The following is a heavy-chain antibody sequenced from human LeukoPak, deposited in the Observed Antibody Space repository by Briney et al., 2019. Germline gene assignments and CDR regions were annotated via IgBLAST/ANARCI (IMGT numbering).Heavy chain of an antibody. V-gene: IGHV4-30-2*01. Sequence: SETLSLTCAVSGVSISSGGYSWRWLRQPPGKGLEWIGYIYHSGSTYYNPSLKSRVTISVDRSKNQFSLKLSSVTAADTAVYYCARDRCSGGSCYHDYWGQGTLVTVSS. J-gene: IGHJ4*02. CDR3: ARDRCSGGSCYHDY. CDR2: IYHSGST. D-gene: IGHD2-15*01. CDR1: GVSISSGGYS.